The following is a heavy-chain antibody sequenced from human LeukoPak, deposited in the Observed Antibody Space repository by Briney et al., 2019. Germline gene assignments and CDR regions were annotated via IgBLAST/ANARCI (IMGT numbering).Heavy chain of an antibody. CDR2: INHSGST. D-gene: IGHD3-10*01. CDR3: ARGPYYYGSGRTYYYGMDV. Sequence: SETLSLTCAVYGGSFSGYYWSWIRQPPGKGLEWIGEINHSGSTNYNPSLKSRVTISVDKSKNQFSLKLSSVTAADTAVYYCARGPYYYGSGRTYYYGMDVWGQGTTVTVSS. J-gene: IGHJ6*02. CDR1: GGSFSGYY. V-gene: IGHV4-34*01.